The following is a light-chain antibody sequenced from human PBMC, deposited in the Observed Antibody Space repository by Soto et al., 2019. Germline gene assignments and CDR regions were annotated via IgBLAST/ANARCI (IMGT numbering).Light chain of an antibody. CDR2: EVS. Sequence: QSVLTQPPSASGSPGQSVTISCTGTGSDVGNYNYVSWYQQHPGNAPKLVIYEVSKRPSGVPDRFSGSKSGYTASLTVSGLQAEDEADYYCASYAGSKGVLFGGGTKLTVL. CDR1: GSDVGNYNY. CDR3: ASYAGSKGVL. V-gene: IGLV2-8*01. J-gene: IGLJ3*02.